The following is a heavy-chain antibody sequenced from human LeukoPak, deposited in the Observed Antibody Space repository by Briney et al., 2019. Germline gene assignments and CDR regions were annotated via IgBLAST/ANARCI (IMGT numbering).Heavy chain of an antibody. CDR2: IKQDGSVK. V-gene: IGHV3-7*05. CDR3: VRDPTVTNLHDAFDV. Sequence: GGSLRLSCAASGFSLSSYWMSWVRRAPGKGLEWVAIIKQDGSVKAYVDSVKGRFTISRDYAKNSLYLQMNSLRAEDTAVYYCVRDPTVTNLHDAFDVWGQGTLVTVSS. CDR1: GFSLSSYW. J-gene: IGHJ3*01. D-gene: IGHD4-17*01.